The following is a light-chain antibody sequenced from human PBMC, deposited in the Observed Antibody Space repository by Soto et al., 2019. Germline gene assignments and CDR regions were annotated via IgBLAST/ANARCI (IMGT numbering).Light chain of an antibody. CDR3: SSSTRTYTLA. V-gene: IGLV2-14*01. Sequence: QSVPTQPSSVSGSPGRSVTISCPGTSSDVGGYKYVSWYQQHPMKAPKLMIYEVSIRPSGISNRFSGSKSGNTASLTISWLQTEDGADYFCSSSTRTYTLAFGTGTNVTVL. J-gene: IGLJ1*01. CDR1: SSDVGGYKY. CDR2: EVS.